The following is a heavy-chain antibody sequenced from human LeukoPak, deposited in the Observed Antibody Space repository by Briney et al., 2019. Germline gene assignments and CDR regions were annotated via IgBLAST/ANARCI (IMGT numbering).Heavy chain of an antibody. V-gene: IGHV3-9*01. CDR2: INSKSDSR. D-gene: IGHD1-20*01. J-gene: IGHJ4*02. CDR1: GFTFDDYS. Sequence: GRSLTLSCAASGFTFDDYSMHWVRQAPAKGLAWVAGINSKSDSRGYADSMKGRFTISRDNVKNSLYQQMNSLRAEDTALYHCAKDPWGDRGNWHYFDYWGQGSLVTVSS. CDR3: AKDPWGDRGNWHYFDY.